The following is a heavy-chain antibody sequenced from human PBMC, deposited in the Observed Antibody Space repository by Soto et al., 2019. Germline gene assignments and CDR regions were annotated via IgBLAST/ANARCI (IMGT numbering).Heavy chain of an antibody. CDR1: GGSISSGDYY. CDR2: IYYSGST. CDR3: ARADNTAMVSLDY. D-gene: IGHD5-18*01. V-gene: IGHV4-30-4*01. J-gene: IGHJ4*02. Sequence: SETLSLTCTVSGGSISSGDYYWSWIRQPPGKGLEWIGYIYYSGSTYYNPSLKSRVTISVDTSKNQFSLKLSSVTAADTAVYYCARADNTAMVSLDYWGQGTLVTV.